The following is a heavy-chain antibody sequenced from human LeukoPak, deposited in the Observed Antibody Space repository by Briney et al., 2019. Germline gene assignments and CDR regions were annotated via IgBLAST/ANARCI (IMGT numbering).Heavy chain of an antibody. Sequence: ASVKVSCKASGYTFTSYYMHWVRQAPGQGLEWMGIINPSGGSTSYAQKFQGRVTMTRDMSTSTVYMELSSLRSKDTAVYYCASISGSYYSDYWGQGTLVTVSS. CDR2: INPSGGST. CDR3: ASISGSYYSDY. CDR1: GYTFTSYY. D-gene: IGHD1-26*01. V-gene: IGHV1-46*01. J-gene: IGHJ4*02.